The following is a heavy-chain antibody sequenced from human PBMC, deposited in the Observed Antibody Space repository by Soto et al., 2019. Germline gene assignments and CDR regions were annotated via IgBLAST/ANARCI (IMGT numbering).Heavy chain of an antibody. CDR3: ARGQENSYYYGMDV. J-gene: IGHJ6*02. V-gene: IGHV4-30-2*01. CDR2: IYHSGST. CDR1: GGSISSGGYS. Sequence: QLQLQESGSGLVKPSQTLSLTCAVSGGSISSGGYSWSWIRQPPGKGLEWIGYIYHSGSTYYNPSLKSRVTISVDRSKSQFSLKLSSVTAADTAVYYWARGQENSYYYGMDVWGQGTTVTVSS.